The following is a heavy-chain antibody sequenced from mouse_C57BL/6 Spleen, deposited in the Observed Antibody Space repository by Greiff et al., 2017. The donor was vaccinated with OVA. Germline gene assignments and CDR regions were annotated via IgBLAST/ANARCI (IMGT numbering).Heavy chain of an antibody. CDR3: ARESYYYGSSPFDY. V-gene: IGHV5-16*01. Sequence: EVMLVESEGGLVQPGSSMKLSCTASGFTFSDYYMAWVRQVPEKGLEWVANINYDGSSTYYLDSLKSRFIISRDNAKNILYLQMSSLKSEDTATYYCARESYYYGSSPFDYWGQGTTLTVSS. CDR1: GFTFSDYY. D-gene: IGHD1-1*01. J-gene: IGHJ2*01. CDR2: INYDGSST.